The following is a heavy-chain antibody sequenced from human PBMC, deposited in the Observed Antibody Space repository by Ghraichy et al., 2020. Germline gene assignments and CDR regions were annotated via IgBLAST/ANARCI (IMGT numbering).Heavy chain of an antibody. J-gene: IGHJ4*02. CDR1: GGSFSGYY. CDR3: ASSRDFWSGLILYY. V-gene: IGHV4-34*01. D-gene: IGHD3-3*01. CDR2: INHSGST. Sequence: SETLSLTCAVYGGSFSGYYWSWIRQPPGKGLEWIGEINHSGSTNYNPSLKSRVTISVDTSKNQFSLKLSSVTAADTAVYYCASSRDFWSGLILYYWGQGTLVTVSS.